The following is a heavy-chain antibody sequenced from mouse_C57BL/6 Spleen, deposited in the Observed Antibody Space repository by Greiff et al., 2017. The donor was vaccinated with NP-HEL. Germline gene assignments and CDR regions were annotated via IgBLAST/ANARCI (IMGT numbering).Heavy chain of an antibody. D-gene: IGHD2-4*01. CDR2: IHPNSGST. CDR1: GYTFTSYW. Sequence: VQLQQPGAELVKPGASVKLSCKASGYTFTSYWMHWVKQRPGQGLEWIGMIHPNSGSTNYNEKFKSKATLTVDKSSSTAYMQLSSLTSEDSAVYYCARGTYDYDGGPVAYWGQGTRVTVSA. V-gene: IGHV1-64*01. CDR3: ARGTYDYDGGPVAY. J-gene: IGHJ3*01.